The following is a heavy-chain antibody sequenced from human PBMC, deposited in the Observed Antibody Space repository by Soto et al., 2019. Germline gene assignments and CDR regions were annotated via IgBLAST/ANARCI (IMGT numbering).Heavy chain of an antibody. J-gene: IGHJ4*02. V-gene: IGHV1-8*01. Sequence: QVQVVQSRAEVKKPGASVKVSCKTSGYTFTKYDINWVRQAPGQGLEWMGWVSPDHGNAGYAPQFQGRITMTSDTSTSTVYMELNNLSSDDTAFSFCEVPAAGYWGQGTMVNVSS. CDR2: VSPDHGNA. D-gene: IGHD6-19*01. CDR1: GYTFTKYD. CDR3: EVPAAGY.